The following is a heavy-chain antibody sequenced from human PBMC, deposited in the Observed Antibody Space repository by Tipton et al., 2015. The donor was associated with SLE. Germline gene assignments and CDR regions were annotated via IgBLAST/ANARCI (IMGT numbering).Heavy chain of an antibody. Sequence: TLSLTCNVSGASISSGGYYWSWIRQHPGKGLEWIGYIFFSGSTYYNPSLKSRLHISLDKSKNQFSLKLSSVTAADTAVYYCARVYSGSYYSFDYWGQGTLVTVSS. J-gene: IGHJ4*02. V-gene: IGHV4-31*03. CDR2: IFFSGST. D-gene: IGHD1-26*01. CDR3: ARVYSGSYYSFDY. CDR1: GASISSGGYY.